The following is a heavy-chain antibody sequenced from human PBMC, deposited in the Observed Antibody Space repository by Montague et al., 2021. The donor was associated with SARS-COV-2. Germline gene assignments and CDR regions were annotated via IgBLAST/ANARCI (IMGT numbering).Heavy chain of an antibody. V-gene: IGHV4-34*01. CDR2: VSHPGSA. J-gene: IGHJ4*02. CDR1: TEAFNGYY. CDR3: ARGVYNRVIFVVSPRYYFDY. D-gene: IGHD3-9*01. Sequence: SETLSLTCAVYTEAFNGYYWTWTRQPPGKGLEWIGDVSHPGSAKNNPYLKGRVPISVNTWRKQVSLRLTSVTAADTATYYCARGVYNRVIFVVSPRYYFDYWGQGNMVAVSA.